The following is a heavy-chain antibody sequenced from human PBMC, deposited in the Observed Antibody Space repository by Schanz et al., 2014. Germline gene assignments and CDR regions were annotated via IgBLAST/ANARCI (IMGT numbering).Heavy chain of an antibody. CDR2: IRYNGINE. Sequence: QAQLVESGGGVVQPGRSLRLSCAASGFTFSNYGLHWVRQAPGKGLEWVAFIRYNGINEYYADSVKGRFTISRDNSKNTLYLQMNSLRAEDTALYFCATDYSGGGCHIWGQGTMVTVSS. J-gene: IGHJ3*02. V-gene: IGHV3-30*02. D-gene: IGHD6-19*01. CDR3: ATDYSGGGCHI. CDR1: GFTFSNYG.